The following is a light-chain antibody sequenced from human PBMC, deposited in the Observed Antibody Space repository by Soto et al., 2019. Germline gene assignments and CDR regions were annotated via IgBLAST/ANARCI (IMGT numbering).Light chain of an antibody. CDR1: QNIRSR. V-gene: IGKV1-5*01. CDR3: QPYHSYWT. J-gene: IGKJ1*01. CDR2: DAS. Sequence: DFRMTQSPSTLSASVGDRVTITCRASQNIRSRLAWFQQKPGKAPKLLIYDASSLESGVPQRFSGSGSGTEFTLTISSLQTDDFSTYYCQPYHSYWTFGQGTKVDIK.